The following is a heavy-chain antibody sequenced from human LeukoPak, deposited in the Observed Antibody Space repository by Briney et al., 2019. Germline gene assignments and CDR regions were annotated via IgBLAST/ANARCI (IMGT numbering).Heavy chain of an antibody. CDR1: GYTFTGYY. J-gene: IGHJ4*02. CDR2: INPNSGGT. D-gene: IGHD5-18*01. CDR3: ARGYSYGYQHFDY. V-gene: IGHV1-2*02. Sequence: ASVKVSCKASGYTFTGYYMHWVRQAPGEGLEWMGWINPNSGGTNYAQKFQGRVTMTRDTSISPAYMELSRLRSDDTAVYYCARGYSYGYQHFDYWGQGTLVTVSS.